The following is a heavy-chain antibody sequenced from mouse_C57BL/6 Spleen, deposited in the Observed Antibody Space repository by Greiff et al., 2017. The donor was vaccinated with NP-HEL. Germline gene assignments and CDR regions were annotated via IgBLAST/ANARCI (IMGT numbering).Heavy chain of an antibody. CDR2: ISSGSSTI. Sequence: EVQRVESGGGLVKPGGSLKLSCAASGFTFSDYGMHWVRQAPEKGLEWVAYISSGSSTIYYADTVKGRFTISRDNAKNTLFLQMTSLRSEDTAMYYCARDDYGGFMDYWGQGTSVTVSS. CDR3: ARDDYGGFMDY. D-gene: IGHD2-4*01. J-gene: IGHJ4*01. V-gene: IGHV5-17*01. CDR1: GFTFSDYG.